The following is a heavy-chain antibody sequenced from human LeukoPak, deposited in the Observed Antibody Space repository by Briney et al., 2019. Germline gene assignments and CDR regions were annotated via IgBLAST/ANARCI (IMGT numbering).Heavy chain of an antibody. V-gene: IGHV1-2*06. J-gene: IGHJ5*02. Sequence: ASVKVSCKASGYTFTGDYMHWVRQAPGQGLEWMGRINPNSGGTNYAQKFQGTVTMTRDTSISTAYMELSRLRSDDTAVYYCARIVVVANGPLFDPWGQGTLVTVSS. CDR1: GYTFTGDY. CDR3: ARIVVVANGPLFDP. CDR2: INPNSGGT. D-gene: IGHD2-15*01.